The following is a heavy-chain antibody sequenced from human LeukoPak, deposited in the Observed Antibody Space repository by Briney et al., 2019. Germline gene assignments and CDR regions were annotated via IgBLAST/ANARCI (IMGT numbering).Heavy chain of an antibody. CDR1: GFTVSSNY. CDR2: IYSGGST. V-gene: IGHV3-53*01. D-gene: IGHD1-1*01. Sequence: GGSLRLSCAASGFTVSSNYMSWVRQAPGRGLEWVSVIYSGGSTYYADSVKGRFTISRDNSKNTLYLQMNSLRAEDTAVYYCARSPTGPYYFDYWGQGTLVTVSS. J-gene: IGHJ4*02. CDR3: ARSPTGPYYFDY.